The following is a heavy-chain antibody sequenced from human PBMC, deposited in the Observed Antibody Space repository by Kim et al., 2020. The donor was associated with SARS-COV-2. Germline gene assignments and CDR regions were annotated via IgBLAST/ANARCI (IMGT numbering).Heavy chain of an antibody. Sequence: GGSLRLSCAASGFSFSNYYMSWIRQAPGKGLEWVSYISSSSWYIYYASSVKRRSITTRDYAKNPLYQQKNRLRAEATADYYATGDGHEYVWGSYGDHDY. J-gene: IGHJ4*01. CDR1: GFSFSNYY. CDR2: ISSSSWYI. V-gene: IGHV3-11*03. CDR3: TGDGHEYVWGSYGDHDY. D-gene: IGHD3-16*01.